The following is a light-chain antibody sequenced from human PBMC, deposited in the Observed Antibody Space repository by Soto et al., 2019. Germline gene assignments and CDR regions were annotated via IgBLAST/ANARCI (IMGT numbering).Light chain of an antibody. J-gene: IGKJ3*01. Sequence: DIQMTQSPSSLSASVGDRVTITCRASQSVSSYVSWYQQKPGKAPRLLIYDASILQSGVPSSFSGSGSGTDFTLTIISLQPDDSATYYCQQSYSIPFTFGPGTKVDIK. CDR2: DAS. V-gene: IGKV1-39*01. CDR1: QSVSSY. CDR3: QQSYSIPFT.